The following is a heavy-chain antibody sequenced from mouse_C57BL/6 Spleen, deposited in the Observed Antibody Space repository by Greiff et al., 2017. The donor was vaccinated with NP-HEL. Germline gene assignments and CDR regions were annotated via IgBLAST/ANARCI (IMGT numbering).Heavy chain of an antibody. D-gene: IGHD1-1*01. CDR2: IDPSDSYT. J-gene: IGHJ4*01. CDR1: GYTFTSYW. CDR3: ARFQITTVVGRGVYYAMDY. V-gene: IGHV1-50*01. Sequence: QVQLQQPGAELVKPGASVKLSCKASGYTFTSYWMQWVKQRPGQGLEWIGEIDPSDSYTNYNQKFKGKATLTVDTSSSTAYMQLSSLTSEDSAVYYCARFQITTVVGRGVYYAMDYGGQGTSVTVSS.